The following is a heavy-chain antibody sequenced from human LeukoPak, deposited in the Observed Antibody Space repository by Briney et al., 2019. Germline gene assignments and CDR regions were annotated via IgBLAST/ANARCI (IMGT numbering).Heavy chain of an antibody. Sequence: SETLSLTCTVSGGSISSSSYYWGWIRQPPGKGLEWIGSIYYSGSTYYNPSLKSRVTISVDTSKNQFSLKLSSVTAADTAVYYCASDVSLNRAFDIWGQGTMVTVSS. CDR2: IYYSGST. V-gene: IGHV4-39*07. CDR3: ASDVSLNRAFDI. D-gene: IGHD1-14*01. J-gene: IGHJ3*02. CDR1: GGSISSSSYY.